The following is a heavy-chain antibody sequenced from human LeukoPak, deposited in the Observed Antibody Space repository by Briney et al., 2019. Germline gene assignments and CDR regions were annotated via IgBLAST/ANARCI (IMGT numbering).Heavy chain of an antibody. CDR3: ARVFWEKDGFIGAFDI. J-gene: IGHJ3*02. CDR1: GFTFSSYG. D-gene: IGHD3-3*01. V-gene: IGHV3-30*03. Sequence: PGRSLRLFCAASGFTFSSYGMHWVRQAPGKGLEWVAVISYDGSNKYYADSVKGRFTISRDNSKNTLYLQMNSLRAEDTAVYYCARVFWEKDGFIGAFDIWGQGTMVTVSS. CDR2: ISYDGSNK.